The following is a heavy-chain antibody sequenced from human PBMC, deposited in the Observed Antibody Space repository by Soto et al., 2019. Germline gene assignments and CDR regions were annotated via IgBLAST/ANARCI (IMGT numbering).Heavy chain of an antibody. CDR3: ATTRVGPCSSSICFSGIFDGMDV. CDR1: GFTISNYG. V-gene: IGHV3-30-3*01. Sequence: GGSLRLSCAASGFTISNYGMHWVRQAPGKGLEWVAVISYDGSITYYADSVKGRLTISRDNSKNTLYLQMNSPRTEDTAVYYCATTRVGPCSSSICFSGIFDGMDVWGQGTTVAVSS. J-gene: IGHJ6*02. D-gene: IGHD2-2*01. CDR2: ISYDGSIT.